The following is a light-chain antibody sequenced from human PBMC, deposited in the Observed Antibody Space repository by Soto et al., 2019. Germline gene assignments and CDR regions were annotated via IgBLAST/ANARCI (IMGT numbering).Light chain of an antibody. J-gene: IGKJ1*01. CDR3: QHYNTYSWT. CDR2: KAS. Sequence: DIQMTQSPSTLSASVGDRVTITCRASQSISSWLAWYQQKPWKAPNLLIYKASSLESGVPSSFSRSGSGTEFTLTISSLQPDDFATYYCQHYNTYSWTFGQGTKVDIK. V-gene: IGKV1-5*03. CDR1: QSISSW.